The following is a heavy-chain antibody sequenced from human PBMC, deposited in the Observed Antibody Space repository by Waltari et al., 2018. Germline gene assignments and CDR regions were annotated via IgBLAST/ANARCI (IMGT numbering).Heavy chain of an antibody. J-gene: IGHJ4*02. CDR2: ISYDGSNK. CDR1: GFTFSSYG. D-gene: IGHD6-13*01. Sequence: QVQLVESGGGVVQPGRSLRLSCAASGFTFSSYGMPWVRQAPGKGLEWVAVISYDGSNKYYADSVKGRFTISRDNSKNTLYLQMNSLRAEDTAVYYCAKGEGMANYFDYWGQGTLVTVSS. V-gene: IGHV3-30*18. CDR3: AKGEGMANYFDY.